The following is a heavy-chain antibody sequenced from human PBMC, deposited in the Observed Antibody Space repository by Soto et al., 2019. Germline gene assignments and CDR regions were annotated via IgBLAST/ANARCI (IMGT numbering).Heavy chain of an antibody. CDR2: ISYDGSNK. V-gene: IGHV3-30*18. CDR1: GFTYSSSD. CDR3: AKDRAQGYSYGLGIDY. D-gene: IGHD5-18*01. J-gene: IGHJ4*02. Sequence: RLSCAACGFTYSSSDMHWVRQAPGKAREGVAVISYDGSNKYYADSVKGRLTISRDNSKNTLYLQMNSLRAEDTAVYYGAKDRAQGYSYGLGIDYWGQGTLVTVSS.